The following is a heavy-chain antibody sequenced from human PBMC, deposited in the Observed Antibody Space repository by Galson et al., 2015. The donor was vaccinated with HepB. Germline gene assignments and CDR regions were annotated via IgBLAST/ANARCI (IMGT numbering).Heavy chain of an antibody. Sequence: SVKVSCKASGYTFTGYDIHWVRQAPRQGLEWTGRIDPKSGDTNYAQKFQGWVTMTRDTSINTAYMEVTRLRSDDTAVYYCAREESGYYDAFDIWGQGTMVTVSS. J-gene: IGHJ3*02. V-gene: IGHV1-2*04. D-gene: IGHD3-9*01. CDR2: IDPKSGDT. CDR1: GYTFTGYD. CDR3: AREESGYYDAFDI.